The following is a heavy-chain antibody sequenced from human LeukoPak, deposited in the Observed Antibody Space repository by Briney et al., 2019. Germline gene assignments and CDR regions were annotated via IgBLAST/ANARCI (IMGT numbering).Heavy chain of an antibody. J-gene: IGHJ3*02. CDR3: ARLITHYDAFDI. Sequence: ASVKVSFKASGYTFTSYGISWVRQAPGQGLEWMGWISAYNGNTNYAQKLQGRVTMTTDTSTSTAYLELRSLRSDDTAVYYCARLITHYDAFDIWGQGTMVTVSS. V-gene: IGHV1-18*01. D-gene: IGHD3-16*01. CDR1: GYTFTSYG. CDR2: ISAYNGNT.